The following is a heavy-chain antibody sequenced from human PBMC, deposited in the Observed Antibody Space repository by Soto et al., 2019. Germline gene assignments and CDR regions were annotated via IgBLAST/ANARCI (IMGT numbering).Heavy chain of an antibody. J-gene: IGHJ4*02. D-gene: IGHD2-2*01. Sequence: ASVKVSCKASGYTFTSYGISWVRQAPGRGLEWMGWISAYNGNTNYAQKNQGRVTMTTDTSTSTAYMELRSLRSDDTAVYYCARINPLGYCISTSCRDFDYWGQGTLVTVSS. CDR1: GYTFTSYG. V-gene: IGHV1-18*01. CDR3: ARINPLGYCISTSCRDFDY. CDR2: ISAYNGNT.